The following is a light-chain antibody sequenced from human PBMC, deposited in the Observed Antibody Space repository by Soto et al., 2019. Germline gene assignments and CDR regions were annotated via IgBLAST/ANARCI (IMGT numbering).Light chain of an antibody. CDR3: QQRGKWPST. J-gene: IGKJ2*02. V-gene: IGKV3D-20*02. CDR1: QTISSNY. Sequence: EIVLTQSPGTLSLSPGDRATLSCRASQTISSNYLAWYQQKLGQAPRLLIFGASRRATGIPDRFSGSGSGTDFTLTITRLESEDFAVYFCQQRGKWPSTFGPGTKVEMK. CDR2: GAS.